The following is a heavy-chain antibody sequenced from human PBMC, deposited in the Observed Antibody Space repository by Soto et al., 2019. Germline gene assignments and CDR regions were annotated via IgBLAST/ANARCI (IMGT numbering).Heavy chain of an antibody. CDR2: IVVGSGNT. Sequence: QMQLVQSGPEVKKPGTSVKVSCKASGFTFTSSAMQWVRQARGQRLEWIGWIVVGSGNTNYAQKFQERVTITRDMSTSTAYMELSSLRSEDTAVYYCAADGIAARPNYCYMDVWGKGTTVTVSS. CDR1: GFTFTSSA. CDR3: AADGIAARPNYCYMDV. J-gene: IGHJ6*03. D-gene: IGHD6-6*01. V-gene: IGHV1-58*02.